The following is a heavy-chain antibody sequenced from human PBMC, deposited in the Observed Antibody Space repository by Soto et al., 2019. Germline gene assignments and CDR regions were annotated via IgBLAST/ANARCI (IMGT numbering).Heavy chain of an antibody. CDR3: ARDPPFCTTSCFDY. V-gene: IGHV3-48*01. D-gene: IGHD2-2*01. CDR2: ISGSSGTI. CDR1: GFTFSSYS. J-gene: IGHJ4*02. Sequence: GGSLRLSCAASGFTFSSYSMNWVRQAPGKGLEWVSYISGSSGTIHYADSVKGRFTISRDNAKNSLFLQMNSLRAEDTAVYYCARDPPFCTTSCFDYWGQGTLVTVSS.